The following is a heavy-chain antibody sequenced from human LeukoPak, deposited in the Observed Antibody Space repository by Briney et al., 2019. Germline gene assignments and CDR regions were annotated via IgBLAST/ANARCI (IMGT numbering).Heavy chain of an antibody. CDR1: GFTFSSYS. CDR3: ARGTSTSCYD. Sequence: GGSLRLACAASGFTFSSYSMNWVRQAPGKGLEWVASISSRSYIYYADSVKGRFTISRDNAKNSLYLQMNSLRAEDTAVYYCARGTSTSCYDWGQGTLVTVSS. D-gene: IGHD2-2*01. V-gene: IGHV3-21*01. CDR2: ISSRSYI. J-gene: IGHJ4*02.